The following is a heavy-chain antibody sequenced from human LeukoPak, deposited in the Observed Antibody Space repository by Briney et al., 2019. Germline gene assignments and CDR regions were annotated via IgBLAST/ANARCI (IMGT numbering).Heavy chain of an antibody. Sequence: GGSLRLSCAASGFTFSSYWMNWVRQAPGKGLEWVANIKQDGSEEYYVDSVKGRFTISRDNAKNSLYLQMNSLRAEDTAVYYCATLLPPKYSGYEEYDYWGQGTLVTVSS. J-gene: IGHJ4*02. CDR1: GFTFSSYW. D-gene: IGHD5-12*01. CDR2: IKQDGSEE. V-gene: IGHV3-7*01. CDR3: ATLLPPKYSGYEEYDY.